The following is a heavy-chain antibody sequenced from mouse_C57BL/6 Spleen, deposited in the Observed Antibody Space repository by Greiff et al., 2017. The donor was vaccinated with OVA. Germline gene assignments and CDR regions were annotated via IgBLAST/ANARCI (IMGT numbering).Heavy chain of an antibody. CDR2: ILPGSGST. V-gene: IGHV1-9*01. J-gene: IGHJ3*01. Sequence: QVQLKESGAELMKPGASVKLSCKATGYTFTGYWIEWVKQRPGHGLEWIGEILPGSGSTNYNEKFKGKATFTADTSSNTAYMQLSSLTTEDSAIYYCGGTAQATVFAYWGQGTLVTVSA. CDR1: GYTFTGYW. CDR3: GGTAQATVFAY. D-gene: IGHD3-2*02.